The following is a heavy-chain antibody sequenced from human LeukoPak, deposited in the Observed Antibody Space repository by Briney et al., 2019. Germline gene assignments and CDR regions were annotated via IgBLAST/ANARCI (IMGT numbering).Heavy chain of an antibody. J-gene: IGHJ4*02. CDR1: GFTFRNYW. V-gene: IGHV3-7*01. CDR2: IKEDGSET. D-gene: IGHD6-19*01. CDR3: ARDVGGSGYSSGLI. Sequence: PGGSLRLSCEASGFTFRNYWMIWVRQAPGKGLERVANIKEDGSETYYVDSVKGRFTISRDNTKNSLYPQMNSLRAEDTAVYYCARDVGGSGYSSGLIWGQGTLVTVSS.